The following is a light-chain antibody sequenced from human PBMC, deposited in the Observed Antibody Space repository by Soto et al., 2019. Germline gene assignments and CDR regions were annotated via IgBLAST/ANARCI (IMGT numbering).Light chain of an antibody. Sequence: DIVLTQSPATLSLSPGERATLSCRASQSISIYLAWYQQKPGQAPRLLISDASNRAAGVPARFSGSGSGTDFTLTISSLEPEDFAVYSCQQRRSWPLTFGGGTKVEIK. CDR2: DAS. J-gene: IGKJ4*01. V-gene: IGKV3-11*01. CDR1: QSISIY. CDR3: QQRRSWPLT.